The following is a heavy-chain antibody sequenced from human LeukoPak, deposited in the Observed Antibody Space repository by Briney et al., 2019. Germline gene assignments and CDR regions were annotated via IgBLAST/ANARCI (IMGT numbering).Heavy chain of an antibody. J-gene: IGHJ5*02. V-gene: IGHV3-30-3*01. CDR3: ARGPVGATPRYNWFDP. D-gene: IGHD1-26*01. Sequence: PGRSLRLSCAASGFTFSSYAMHWVRQAPGKGLEWVAVISYDGSNKYYADSVKGRFTISRDNSKNTLYLQMNSLRAEDTAVYYCARGPVGATPRYNWFDPWGQGTLVTVSS. CDR1: GFTFSSYA. CDR2: ISYDGSNK.